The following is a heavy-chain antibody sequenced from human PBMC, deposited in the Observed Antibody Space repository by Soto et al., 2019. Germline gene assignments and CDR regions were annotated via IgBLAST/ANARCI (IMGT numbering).Heavy chain of an antibody. J-gene: IGHJ1*01. CDR3: TRDPSAYCGGDCYPEYFQH. V-gene: IGHV3-49*04. D-gene: IGHD2-21*02. CDR2: IRSKAYGGTT. CDR1: GFTFGDYA. Sequence: GGSLRLSCTASGFTFGDYAMSWVRQAPGKGLEWVGFIRSKAYGGTTEYAASVKGRFTITRDDSKSIAYLQMNSLKTEDAAVYYCTRDPSAYCGGDCYPEYFQHWGPGTLVTVSS.